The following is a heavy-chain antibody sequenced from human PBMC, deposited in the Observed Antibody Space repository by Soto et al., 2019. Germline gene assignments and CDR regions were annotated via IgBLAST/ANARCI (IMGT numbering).Heavy chain of an antibody. D-gene: IGHD3-22*01. Sequence: QVQLVQSGAEVRKPGSSVKVSCKASGGTFSRHAISWVRQAPGQGLEWMGGIIPIFGTANHAQKFQGRVTIIADESTSTVYMERSSLRFEDTAMYYCARGWGYDSNDYYYAYWGQGTLVIVSS. CDR3: ARGWGYDSNDYYYAY. CDR2: IIPIFGTA. J-gene: IGHJ4*02. V-gene: IGHV1-69*01. CDR1: GGTFSRHA.